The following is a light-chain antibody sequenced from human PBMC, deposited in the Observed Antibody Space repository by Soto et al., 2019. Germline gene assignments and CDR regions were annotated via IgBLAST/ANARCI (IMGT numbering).Light chain of an antibody. CDR2: ENN. CDR1: SSNIGARYE. CDR3: RSYDSSLSGYV. Sequence: QSVLTQPPSVSEAPGQRVTISCTGSSSNIGARYEASWYQQVPGTAPKLLIYENNNRPSGVPDRFSGSKSGTSASLAITGLQAEDEADYYCRSYDSSLSGYVFGTGTKLTVL. V-gene: IGLV1-40*01. J-gene: IGLJ1*01.